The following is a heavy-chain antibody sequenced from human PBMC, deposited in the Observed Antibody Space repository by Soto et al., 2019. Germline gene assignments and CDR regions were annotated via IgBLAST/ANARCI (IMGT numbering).Heavy chain of an antibody. Sequence: ASVKVSCKASGYTFTSYDIYWVRQATGQGLEWMGWLNPNTGNSGYAQKFQGRITVTSDTSINTVHMELSSLRSEDTAVYYCARRAETNGWNGFGADKYYFDFWGQGTLVTVSS. CDR2: LNPNTGNS. CDR3: ARRAETNGWNGFGADKYYFDF. CDR1: GYTFTSYD. J-gene: IGHJ4*02. V-gene: IGHV1-8*01. D-gene: IGHD1-1*01.